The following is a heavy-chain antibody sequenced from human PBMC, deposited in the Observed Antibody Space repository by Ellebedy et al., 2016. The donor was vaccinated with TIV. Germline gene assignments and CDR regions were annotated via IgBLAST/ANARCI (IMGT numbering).Heavy chain of an antibody. CDR1: GYTFTNNA. CDR3: ARDLGSGTYYSFDY. D-gene: IGHD3-10*01. V-gene: IGHV1-3*01. Sequence: ASVKVSCKASGYTFTNNAIHWVRQAPGQRLEWMGSIDAGNGNTKFSQKFQGRVTITTDTFASTAYMDLSSLRSEDTAIYYCARDLGSGTYYSFDYWGQGTLVTVSS. CDR2: IDAGNGNT. J-gene: IGHJ4*02.